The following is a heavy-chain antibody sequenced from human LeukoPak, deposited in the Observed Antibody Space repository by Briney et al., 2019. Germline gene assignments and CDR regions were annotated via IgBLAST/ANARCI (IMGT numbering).Heavy chain of an antibody. D-gene: IGHD6-25*01. CDR2: IGTSSTTI. CDR3: ARFAAGGSYYMDV. V-gene: IGHV3-11*04. J-gene: IGHJ6*03. CDR1: GFTFSDYY. Sequence: GGSLRLSCAASGFTFSDYYMSWIRQAPGKGLEWVSNIGTSSTTIYYADSVKGRFTISRDNAKNSLYLQMNSLRADDTAVYYCARFAAGGSYYMDVWGKGTTVTVSS.